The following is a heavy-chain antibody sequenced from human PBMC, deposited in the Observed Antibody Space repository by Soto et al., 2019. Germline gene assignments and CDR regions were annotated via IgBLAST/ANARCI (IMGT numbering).Heavy chain of an antibody. CDR2: IIPIFGTA. D-gene: IGHD5-12*01. CDR3: ARDRRGDGYNWIEGVGYYYYGMDV. V-gene: IGHV1-69*12. Sequence: QVQLVQSGAEVKKPGSSVKVSCKASGGTFSSYAISWVRQAPGQGLEWMGGIIPIFGTANYAQKFQGRVTITADESTSTAYMELSSLRSEDTAVYYCARDRRGDGYNWIEGVGYYYYGMDVWGQGTTVTVSS. CDR1: GGTFSSYA. J-gene: IGHJ6*02.